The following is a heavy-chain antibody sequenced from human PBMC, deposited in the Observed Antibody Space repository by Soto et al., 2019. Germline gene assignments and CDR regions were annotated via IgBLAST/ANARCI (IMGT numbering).Heavy chain of an antibody. CDR2: ISYDGSNK. J-gene: IGHJ6*02. CDR3: AKGPAIVLVPAAMNYYYGMDV. Sequence: GGSLRLSCAASGFTFSIYGMHWVCQAPGKGLEWVAVISYDGSNKYYADSVKGRFTISRDNSKNTLYLQMNSLRAEDTAVYYCAKGPAIVLVPAAMNYYYGMDVWGQGTTVTVSS. D-gene: IGHD2-2*01. CDR1: GFTFSIYG. V-gene: IGHV3-30*18.